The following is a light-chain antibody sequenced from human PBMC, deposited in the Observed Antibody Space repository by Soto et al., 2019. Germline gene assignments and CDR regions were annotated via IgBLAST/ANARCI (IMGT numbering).Light chain of an antibody. CDR3: QHYNTYPWT. CDR2: KAS. Sequence: DIQMTQSPSTLSASVGDRFTITCRASQSISSWVAWYQQKPGKGPKLLIYKASHLESGVPSRFSGSGSGTEFTLTISSLQPGDFATYYCQHYNTYPWTFGHGTKV. CDR1: QSISSW. V-gene: IGKV1-5*03. J-gene: IGKJ1*01.